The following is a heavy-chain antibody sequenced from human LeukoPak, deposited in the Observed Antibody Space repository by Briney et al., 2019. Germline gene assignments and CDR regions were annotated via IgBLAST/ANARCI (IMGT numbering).Heavy chain of an antibody. CDR3: ARVGVAAL. CDR1: GGSISTYY. D-gene: IGHD6-25*01. CDR2: IYTSGST. J-gene: IGHJ4*02. Sequence: SETLSLTCTVSGGSISTYYWSWIRQPAGKGLEWLGRIYTSGSTNYNPSLKSRVSMSVDASKNQFSLKLSSVTAADTAVDYCARVGVAALWGQGTLVTVSS. V-gene: IGHV4-4*07.